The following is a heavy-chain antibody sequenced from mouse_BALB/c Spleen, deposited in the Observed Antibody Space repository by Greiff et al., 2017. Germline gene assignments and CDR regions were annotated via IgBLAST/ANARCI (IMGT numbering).Heavy chain of an antibody. J-gene: IGHJ1*01. CDR2: ISYSGST. CDR3: ARGLLQYFDV. Sequence: EVKLVESGPGLVKPSQSLSLTCTVTGYSITSDYAWNWIRQFPGNKLEWMGYISYSGSTSYNPSLKSRISITRDTSKNQFFLQLNSVTTEDTATYYCARGLLQYFDVWGAGTTVTVSS. CDR1: GYSITSDYA. V-gene: IGHV3-2*02. D-gene: IGHD2-3*01.